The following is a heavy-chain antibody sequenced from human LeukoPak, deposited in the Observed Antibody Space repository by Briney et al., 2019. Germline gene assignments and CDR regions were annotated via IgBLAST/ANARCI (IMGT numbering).Heavy chain of an antibody. CDR3: ARVEYGSGSYFDY. CDR2: INPNSGGT. V-gene: IGHV1-2*02. D-gene: IGHD3-10*01. Sequence: GASVKVSCKASGYTFTGYYMHWVRQAPGQGLEWMGWINPNSGGTNYAQKFQGRVTMTRNTSISTAYMELSRLRSDDTAVYYCARVEYGSGSYFDYWGQGTLVTVSS. J-gene: IGHJ4*02. CDR1: GYTFTGYY.